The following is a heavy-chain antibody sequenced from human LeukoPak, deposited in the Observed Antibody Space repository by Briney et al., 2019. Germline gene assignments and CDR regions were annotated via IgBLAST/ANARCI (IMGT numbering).Heavy chain of an antibody. D-gene: IGHD6-19*01. V-gene: IGHV4-59*08. CDR3: ARLASSGWSHCDY. Sequence: TSETLSLTCTVSGGSISGYYWSWIRQPPGKGPEWIGYIYYSGSTNYNPSLKSRVTISVDTSKNQFSLKMNSVTAADTAVYYCARLASSGWSHCDYWGQGTLVTVSS. CDR1: GGSISGYY. CDR2: IYYSGST. J-gene: IGHJ4*02.